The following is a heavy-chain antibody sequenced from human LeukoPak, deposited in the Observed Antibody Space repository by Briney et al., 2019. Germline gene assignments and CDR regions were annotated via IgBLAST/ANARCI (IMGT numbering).Heavy chain of an antibody. J-gene: IGHJ4*02. Sequence: SETLSLTCTVSGGSISSDGYHWSWIRQPPGKGLEWIGYIYYSGSTFYNPSLKSRLTISVDTSKNQFSLKLSSVTAADTAVYYCARDEETGMNYWGQGTLVTVSS. CDR2: IYYSGST. CDR1: GGSISSDGYH. CDR3: ARDEETGMNY. V-gene: IGHV4-30-4*01. D-gene: IGHD3-10*01.